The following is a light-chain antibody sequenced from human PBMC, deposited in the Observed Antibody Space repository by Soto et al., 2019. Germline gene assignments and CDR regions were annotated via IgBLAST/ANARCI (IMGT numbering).Light chain of an antibody. CDR1: SSNIGSNT. Sequence: QSVLTQPPSASGTPGQRVTISCSGSSSNIGSNTVNWYQQLPGTAPKLLIYSNNKRPSGIPDRFSGSKSGTSATLAISGLQTGDEADYYCAAWDYSLNGVVFGGGTKLTVL. CDR3: AAWDYSLNGVV. V-gene: IGLV1-44*01. J-gene: IGLJ2*01. CDR2: SNN.